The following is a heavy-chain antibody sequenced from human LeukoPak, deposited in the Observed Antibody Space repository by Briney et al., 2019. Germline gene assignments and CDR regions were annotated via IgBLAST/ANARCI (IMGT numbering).Heavy chain of an antibody. J-gene: IGHJ6*03. Sequence: GGSLRLSCAASGFTFSSHAMSWVRQGPGRGLEWVSAISGSGGSTYYADSVKGRFTISRDNSKNALYLQMNSLRAEDTAVYYCAKAASYYYYYMDVWGKGTTVTVSS. CDR3: AKAASYYYYYMDV. D-gene: IGHD2-21*01. V-gene: IGHV3-23*01. CDR1: GFTFSSHA. CDR2: ISGSGGST.